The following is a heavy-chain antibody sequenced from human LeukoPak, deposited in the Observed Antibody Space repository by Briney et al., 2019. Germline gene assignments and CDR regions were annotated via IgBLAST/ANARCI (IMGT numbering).Heavy chain of an antibody. D-gene: IGHD3-22*01. J-gene: IGHJ4*02. CDR2: IRYDGSSK. V-gene: IGHV3-30*02. CDR1: GFTFSSYG. Sequence: GGSLRLSCAASGFTFSSYGMHWVRQAPGKGLEWVAIIRYDGSSKYYADSVKGRFTISRDNSKNTLSLQMNSLRAEDTAVYYCAKDADCDRSGYLDYWGQGTLVTVSS. CDR3: AKDADCDRSGYLDY.